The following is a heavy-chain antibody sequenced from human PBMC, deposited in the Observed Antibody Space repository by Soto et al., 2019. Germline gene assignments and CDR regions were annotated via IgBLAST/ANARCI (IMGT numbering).Heavy chain of an antibody. CDR3: ARGEGVKAAYYDILTGYYPRMDYGMDV. CDR2: ISAYNGNT. Sequence: ASVKVSCKASGYTFTSYGISWVRQAPGQGLEWMGWISAYNGNTNYAQKLQGRVTMTTDTSTSTAYMELRSLRSDDTAVYYCARGEGVKAAYYDILTGYYPRMDYGMDVWGQGTTVTVSS. J-gene: IGHJ6*02. D-gene: IGHD3-9*01. CDR1: GYTFTSYG. V-gene: IGHV1-18*01.